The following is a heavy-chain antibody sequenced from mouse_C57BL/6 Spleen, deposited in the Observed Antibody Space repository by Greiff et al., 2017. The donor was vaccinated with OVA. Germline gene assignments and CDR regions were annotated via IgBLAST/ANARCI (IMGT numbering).Heavy chain of an antibody. J-gene: IGHJ2*01. CDR1: GYAFSSSW. CDR2: IYPGDGDT. V-gene: IGHV1-82*01. Sequence: VMLVESGPELVKPGASVKISCKASGYAFSSSWMNWVKQRPGKGLEWIGRIYPGDGDTNYNGKIKGKATLTAEKSSSTAYMQLSSLTSEDSAVYFCAPITTVVAPDYFDYWGQGTTLTVSS. CDR3: APITTVVAPDYFDY. D-gene: IGHD1-1*01.